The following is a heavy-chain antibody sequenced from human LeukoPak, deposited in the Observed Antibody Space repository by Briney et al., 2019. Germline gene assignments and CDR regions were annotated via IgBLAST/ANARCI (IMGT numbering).Heavy chain of an antibody. CDR2: ISVYNGIT. J-gene: IGHJ4*02. CDR3: ARDNYDSSGLDY. D-gene: IGHD3-22*01. CDR1: GYTLRNYD. V-gene: IGHV1-18*01. Sequence: ASVKVSCKASGYTLRNYDISWVRQAPGQGLEWMGWISVYNGITNYAQKFQGRVTMTTDTSTSTAYMELRSLRSDDTAVYYCARDNYDSSGLDYWGQGTLVTVSS.